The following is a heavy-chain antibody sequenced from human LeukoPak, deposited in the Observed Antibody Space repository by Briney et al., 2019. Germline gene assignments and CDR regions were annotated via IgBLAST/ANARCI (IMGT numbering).Heavy chain of an antibody. CDR1: GFTFSSYW. D-gene: IGHD3-22*01. CDR3: ARDKGYYDSSGSNFDY. CDR2: IKQDGSEK. V-gene: IGHV3-7*01. J-gene: IGHJ4*02. Sequence: GGSLRLSCAASGFTFSSYWMSWVRQAPGKGLEWVANIKQDGSEKYYVDSVKGRFTISRDNAKNSLYLQMNSLRAEDTAAYYCARDKGYYDSSGSNFDYWGQGTLVTVSS.